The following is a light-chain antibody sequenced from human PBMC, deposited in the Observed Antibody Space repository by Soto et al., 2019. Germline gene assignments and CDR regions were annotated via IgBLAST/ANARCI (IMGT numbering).Light chain of an antibody. CDR3: QQDNKFPWT. CDR1: QSVSSSC. Sequence: IMLTPFPGTLSLSPWERATLSCRASQSVSSSCLAWYQQKPGQAPSLLIYGAFTRATGIPARFSGTGSGTEFTLTISSLQSEDFAVYYCQQDNKFPWTFGQGTKVDIK. V-gene: IGKV3D-7*01. CDR2: GAF. J-gene: IGKJ1*01.